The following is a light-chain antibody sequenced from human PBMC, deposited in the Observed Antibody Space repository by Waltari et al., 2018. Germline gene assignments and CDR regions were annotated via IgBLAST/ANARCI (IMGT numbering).Light chain of an antibody. Sequence: GQSVTISCTGTSSDVGDYVSWYQQHPGKAPKLMISEVTKRPSGVPDRFSGSKSGNTASLTVSGLQAEDEADYYCSSYAGSNNLVFGGGTKLTVL. CDR3: SSYAGSNNLV. CDR1: SSDVGDY. V-gene: IGLV2-8*01. CDR2: EVT. J-gene: IGLJ2*01.